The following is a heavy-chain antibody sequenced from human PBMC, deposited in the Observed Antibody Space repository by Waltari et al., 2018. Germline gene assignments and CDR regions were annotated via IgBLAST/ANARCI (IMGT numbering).Heavy chain of an antibody. CDR1: GFPFSDYY. Sequence: QAQLVESGGGLVRPGGSLRLSCAASGFPFSDYYMSWIRQAPGKGLEWLSYISSSSIYTNYADSVKGRFTVSRDDARNSLYLQMHSLRAEDTAVYYCARVVGLGVVIYFDYWGQGTLVTVSS. V-gene: IGHV3-11*06. J-gene: IGHJ4*02. CDR2: ISSSSIYT. CDR3: ARVVGLGVVIYFDY. D-gene: IGHD3-3*01.